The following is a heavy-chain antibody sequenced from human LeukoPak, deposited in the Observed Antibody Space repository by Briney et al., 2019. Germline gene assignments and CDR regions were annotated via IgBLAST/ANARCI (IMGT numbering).Heavy chain of an antibody. V-gene: IGHV3-21*01. CDR3: TRGTPTTRDFDY. J-gene: IGHJ4*02. CDR1: GFTFGDYA. Sequence: GGSLRLSCTASGFTFGDYAMSWVRQAPGKGLEWVSSISSGSSYIYYSDSVQGRFTISRDNAKNSLYLQMNSLRAEDTAVYYCTRGTPTTRDFDYWGQGTLVTVSS. CDR2: ISSGSSYI. D-gene: IGHD4-11*01.